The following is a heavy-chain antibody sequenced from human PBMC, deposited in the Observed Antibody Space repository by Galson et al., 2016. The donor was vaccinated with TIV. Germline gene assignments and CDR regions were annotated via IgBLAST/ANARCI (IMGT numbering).Heavy chain of an antibody. Sequence: SLRLACAISGFTFSHYWMTWVRQVSGKGLEWVANIKEDGSEKNYVDLVEGRFTISRDNAKNSLYLQMNSVRAEETAVYYCARGGSDSDYWGQGTLVTVSS. V-gene: IGHV3-7*01. CDR1: GFTFSHYW. CDR3: ARGGSDSDY. J-gene: IGHJ4*02. CDR2: IKEDGSEK. D-gene: IGHD2-21*01.